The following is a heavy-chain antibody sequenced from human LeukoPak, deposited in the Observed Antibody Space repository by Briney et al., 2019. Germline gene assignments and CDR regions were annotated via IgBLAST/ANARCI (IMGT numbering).Heavy chain of an antibody. D-gene: IGHD3-3*01. Sequence: SETLSLTCTVSGGSISSYYWSWIRQPAGKGLEWIGRIYTSGSTNYNPSLKSRVTMSVDTSKNQFSLKLSSVTAADTAVYYCARDGSVADDYDYYFDYWGQGTLVTVSS. CDR3: ARDGSVADDYDYYFDY. CDR2: IYTSGST. V-gene: IGHV4-4*07. CDR1: GGSISSYY. J-gene: IGHJ4*02.